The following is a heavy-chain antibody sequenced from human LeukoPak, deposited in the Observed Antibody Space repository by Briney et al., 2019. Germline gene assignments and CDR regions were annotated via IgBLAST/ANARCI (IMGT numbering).Heavy chain of an antibody. CDR3: ARDGSGTNGWFDP. CDR2: INHSGST. V-gene: IGHV4-34*01. D-gene: IGHD3-10*01. CDR1: GGSFSGYY. J-gene: IGHJ5*02. Sequence: PSETLSLTCAVYGGSFSGYYWSWIRQPPGKGLEWIGEINHSGSTYYNPSLKSRVTISVDRSKNQFSLKLSSVTAADTAVYYCARDGSGTNGWFDPWGQGTLVTVSS.